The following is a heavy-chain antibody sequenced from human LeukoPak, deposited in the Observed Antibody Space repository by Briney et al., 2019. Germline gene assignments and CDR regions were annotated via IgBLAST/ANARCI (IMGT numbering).Heavy chain of an antibody. CDR1: GGSLSSSTYY. V-gene: IGHV4-31*03. CDR3: TKYYYDTRGYSNWFYP. CDR2: VHYSGRT. Sequence: SETLSLTCTVSGGSLSSSTYYWSWIRQPPGKGLEGIGYVHYSGRTYSNPSLKSRVTISVDTSKNQFSLRLSSVTASDTAVYYCTKYYYDTRGYSNWFYPWGQGALVTVSS. D-gene: IGHD3-22*01. J-gene: IGHJ5*02.